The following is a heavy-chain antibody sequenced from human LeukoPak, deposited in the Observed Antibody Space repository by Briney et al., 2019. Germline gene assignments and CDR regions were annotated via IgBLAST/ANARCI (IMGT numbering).Heavy chain of an antibody. CDR3: SKSYAYSIYN. D-gene: IGHD2-21*01. V-gene: IGHV3-7*01. Sequence: PGGSLSLSCAVYGLMFRIHWMTWVRQAPGKGLEWVGYINERGSQTYYAAYVKGRFTSTRDHTKKSLFLQLNSLSVYDTAMYYCSKSYAYSIYNWGQGTLVTVSS. CDR2: INERGSQT. CDR1: GLMFRIHW. J-gene: IGHJ4*02.